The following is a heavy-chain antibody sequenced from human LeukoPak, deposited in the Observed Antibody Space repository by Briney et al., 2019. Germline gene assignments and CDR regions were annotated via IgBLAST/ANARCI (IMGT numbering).Heavy chain of an antibody. CDR2: INPSGGST. Sequence: ASVKVSCKASGYTFTSYYMHWVRQAPGQGLEWMGIINPSGGSTSYAQKFQGRVTMTRDTSTSTVYMELSSLRSEDTAVYYCARDSIVVVPAAIRLGWFDPWGQGTLVTVSS. D-gene: IGHD2-2*02. V-gene: IGHV1-46*01. J-gene: IGHJ5*02. CDR1: GYTFTSYY. CDR3: ARDSIVVVPAAIRLGWFDP.